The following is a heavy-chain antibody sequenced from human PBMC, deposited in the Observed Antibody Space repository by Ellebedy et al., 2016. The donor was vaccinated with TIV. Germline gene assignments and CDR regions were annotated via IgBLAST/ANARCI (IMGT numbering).Heavy chain of an antibody. CDR1: GFTFTTYW. Sequence: PGGSLRLSCAASGFTFTTYWMSWVRQAPGKGLEWVANMNKVGSEKYYVDSVKGRFTISRDNAQNSLYLHMNNLRAEDTAVYYCARDPNSPGDTGYGDYWGQGVVVTVST. D-gene: IGHD5-12*01. V-gene: IGHV3-7*03. CDR2: MNKVGSEK. J-gene: IGHJ4*02. CDR3: ARDPNSPGDTGYGDY.